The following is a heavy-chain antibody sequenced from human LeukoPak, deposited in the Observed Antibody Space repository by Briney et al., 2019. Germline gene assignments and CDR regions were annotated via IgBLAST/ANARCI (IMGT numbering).Heavy chain of an antibody. D-gene: IGHD2/OR15-2a*01. V-gene: IGHV4-59*01. J-gene: IGHJ6*03. CDR3: AKYSMSSYYYLDL. CDR1: GGSISSYY. CDR2: IYYSGST. Sequence: SETLSLTCTVSGGSISSYYWGWIRQPPGKGLEWIGYIYYSGSTNYNPSLKSRVTISVDATKNQFSQKRSSLTAASTAVSYFAKYSMSSYYYLDLWGEGTAVTVSS.